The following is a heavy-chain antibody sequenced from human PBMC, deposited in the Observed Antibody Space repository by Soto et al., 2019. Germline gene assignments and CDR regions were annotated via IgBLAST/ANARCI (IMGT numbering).Heavy chain of an antibody. Sequence: GESLKISCKGSGYSFTTYWIAWVRQMPGKGLEWVGIIYPGDSDTRYSPSFEGHVTISVDKSISTAFLQWNSLKASDNAIYYCARHSTSAPKDYWGQGTLGTVSS. D-gene: IGHD6-13*01. CDR1: GYSFTTYW. J-gene: IGHJ4*01. CDR3: ARHSTSAPKDY. V-gene: IGHV5-51*01. CDR2: IYPGDSDT.